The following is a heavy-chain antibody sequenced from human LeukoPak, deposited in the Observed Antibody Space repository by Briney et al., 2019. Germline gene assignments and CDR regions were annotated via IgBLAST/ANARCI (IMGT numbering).Heavy chain of an antibody. CDR3: AKDWTPHNRVYDCLDA. CDR1: GFAFGGHA. CDR2: IGSGADL. D-gene: IGHD3-16*01. Sequence: GGSLRLSCVGSGFAFGGHAMSWVRQAPGKGPEWVATIGSGADLFYAESVKGRFTISRDDPRNTVWLQMNSLRAEDTGLYYCAKDWTPHNRVYDCLDAWGQGTQVTVSS. V-gene: IGHV3-23*01. J-gene: IGHJ5*02.